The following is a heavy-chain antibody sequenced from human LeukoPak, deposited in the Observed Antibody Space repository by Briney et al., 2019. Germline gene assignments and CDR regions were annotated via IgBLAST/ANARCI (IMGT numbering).Heavy chain of an antibody. J-gene: IGHJ4*02. CDR3: ARVTTVTTD. CDR2: ISGSGGST. V-gene: IGHV3-23*01. Sequence: GGSLRLSCAASGFTFSSYAMSWVPQAPGKGLEWVSAISGSGGSTYYADSVKGRFAISRDNSKNTLYLQMNSLRAEDTAVYYCARVTTVTTDWGQGTLVTVSS. D-gene: IGHD4-17*01. CDR1: GFTFSSYA.